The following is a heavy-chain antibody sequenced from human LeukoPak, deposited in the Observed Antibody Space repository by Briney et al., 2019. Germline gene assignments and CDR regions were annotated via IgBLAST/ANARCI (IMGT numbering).Heavy chain of an antibody. CDR1: GGTFSSYA. V-gene: IGHV1-69*01. J-gene: IGHJ4*02. D-gene: IGHD2-2*01. CDR2: FIPIFGTA. CDR3: AAYCSSTSCQLSFDY. Sequence: SVKVSCKASGGTFSSYAISGVRQAPGQGLERMGGFIPIFGTANYAQKFQGRVTITADESTSTAYMELSSLRSEDTAVYYCAAYCSSTSCQLSFDYWGQGTLVTVSS.